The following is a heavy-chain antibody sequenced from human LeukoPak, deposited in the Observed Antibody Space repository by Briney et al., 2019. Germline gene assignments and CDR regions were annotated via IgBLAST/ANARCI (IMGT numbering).Heavy chain of an antibody. V-gene: IGHV3-30*02. CDR1: GFTFSSYA. CDR2: IRYDGSNK. J-gene: IGHJ4*02. D-gene: IGHD3-16*01. Sequence: GGSLRLSCAASGFTFSSYAMHWVRQAPGKGLEWVAFIRYDGSNKYYADSVKGRFTISRDNSKNTLYLQMNSLRAEDTAVYYCAKDWGEYFDYVWGSFTSFDFWGQGTLVTVSS. CDR3: AKDWGEYFDYVWGSFTSFDF.